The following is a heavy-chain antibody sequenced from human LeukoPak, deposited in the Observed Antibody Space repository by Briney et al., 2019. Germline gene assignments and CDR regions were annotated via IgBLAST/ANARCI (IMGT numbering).Heavy chain of an antibody. CDR1: GFAFSSYV. D-gene: IGHD1-26*01. V-gene: IGHV3-30-3*01. Sequence: QSGGSLRLSRAASGFAFSSYVMHWVRQAPGKGLEWVAVISYDGSNKHYADSVKGRFTISRDNSKNTLYLQMNSLRAEDTAVYYCAREWDFEAWGQGTTVTVSA. J-gene: IGHJ6*01. CDR3: AREWDFEA. CDR2: ISYDGSNK.